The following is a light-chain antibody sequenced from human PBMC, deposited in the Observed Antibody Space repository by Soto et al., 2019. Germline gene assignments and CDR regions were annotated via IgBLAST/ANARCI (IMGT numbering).Light chain of an antibody. J-gene: IGLJ1*01. CDR3: QVWDSDNNPFYV. Sequence: SYELTQPPSVSVAPGQTARITCGGNNIESKSVNWYQQKPGQAPVLVVYDDSDRPSGIPERFSGSNSGNTATLTIHTAEAGDEADYYCQVWDSDNNPFYVFGAGTKV. CDR1: NIESKS. CDR2: DDS. V-gene: IGLV3-21*02.